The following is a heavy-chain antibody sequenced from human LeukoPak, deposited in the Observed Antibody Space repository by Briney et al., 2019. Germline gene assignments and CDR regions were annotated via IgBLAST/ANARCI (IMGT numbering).Heavy chain of an antibody. D-gene: IGHD6-19*01. Sequence: GGSLRLSCSASGITFSSHAMHWVRQAPGKGLEYVSAISDNGGMTFYADSVKGRFTIPRDNSKNTLYLQMSSLRGEDTAVYYCYVSGWTEDIDNWGQGTLVTVSS. J-gene: IGHJ4*02. CDR1: GITFSSHA. V-gene: IGHV3-64D*06. CDR2: ISDNGGMT. CDR3: YVSGWTEDIDN.